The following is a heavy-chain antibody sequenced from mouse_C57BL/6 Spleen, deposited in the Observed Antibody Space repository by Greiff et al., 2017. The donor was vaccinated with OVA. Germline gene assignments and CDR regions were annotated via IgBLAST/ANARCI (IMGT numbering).Heavy chain of an antibody. Sequence: QVQLQQPGAELVMPGASVKLSCKASGYTFTSYWMHWVKQRPGQGLEWIGEIDPSDSYTNYNQKFKGKSTLTVDKSSSTAYMQLSSLTSEDSAVYYCASYGSSWAYWGQGTLVTVSA. CDR1: GYTFTSYW. J-gene: IGHJ3*01. D-gene: IGHD1-1*01. V-gene: IGHV1-69*01. CDR3: ASYGSSWAY. CDR2: IDPSDSYT.